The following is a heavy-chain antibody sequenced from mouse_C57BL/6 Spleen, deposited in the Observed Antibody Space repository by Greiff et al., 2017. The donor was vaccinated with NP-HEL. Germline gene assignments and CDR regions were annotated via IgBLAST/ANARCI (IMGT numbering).Heavy chain of an antibody. V-gene: IGHV1-82*01. D-gene: IGHD1-1*01. J-gene: IGHJ3*01. CDR3: ARSGVLLRSLAY. CDR2: IYPGDGDT. CDR1: GYAFSSSW. Sequence: QVQLQQSGPELVKPGASVKISCKASGYAFSSSWMNWVKQRPGKGLEWIGRIYPGDGDTNYNGKFKGKATLTADKSSSTAYMQLSSLTSEDSAVYFCARSGVLLRSLAYWGQGTLVTVSA.